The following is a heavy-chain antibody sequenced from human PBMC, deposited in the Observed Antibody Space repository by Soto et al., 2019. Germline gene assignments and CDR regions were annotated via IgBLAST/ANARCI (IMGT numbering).Heavy chain of an antibody. CDR1: GFTFSSSW. J-gene: IGHJ4*02. D-gene: IGHD3-3*01. CDR3: ARPAWRSTDY. V-gene: IGHV3-7*03. Sequence: EVQLVESGGGLVQPGGSLRLSCAASGFTFSSSWMSWVRQAPGKGLEWVANINQDGSEKYYVDSVKGRFTISRDNAKKALYLQMNSLSAEDTAVYYCARPAWRSTDYWGQGTLVTVSA. CDR2: INQDGSEK.